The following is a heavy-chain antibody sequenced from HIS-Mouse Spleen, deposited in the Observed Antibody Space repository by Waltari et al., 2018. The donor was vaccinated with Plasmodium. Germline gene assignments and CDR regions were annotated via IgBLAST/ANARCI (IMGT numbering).Heavy chain of an antibody. V-gene: IGHV3-23*01. CDR3: AKSSKGTGDLWDY. CDR2: ISGSGGST. Sequence: EVQLLESGGGLVRPGGSLGFSCGTVGLTFNSLAMRWARQAPGKGLEWVSAISGSGGSTYYADSVKGRFTIARDNSKNTLYLQMNSLRAEDTAVYYCAKSSKGTGDLWDYWGQGTLVTVSS. J-gene: IGHJ4*02. D-gene: IGHD7-27*01. CDR1: GLTFNSLA.